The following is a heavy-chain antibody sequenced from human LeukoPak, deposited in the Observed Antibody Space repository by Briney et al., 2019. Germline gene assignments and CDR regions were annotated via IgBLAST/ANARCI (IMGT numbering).Heavy chain of an antibody. Sequence: SETLSLTCAVYGGSFSGYYWSWIRQPPGKGLEWIGEINHSGSTYYNPSLKSRVTISVDTSKNQFSLKLSSVTAADTAVYYCARHVIGTTYYDFWSGYQFDYWGQGTLVTVSS. J-gene: IGHJ4*02. D-gene: IGHD3-3*01. CDR1: GGSFSGYY. V-gene: IGHV4-34*01. CDR2: INHSGST. CDR3: ARHVIGTTYYDFWSGYQFDY.